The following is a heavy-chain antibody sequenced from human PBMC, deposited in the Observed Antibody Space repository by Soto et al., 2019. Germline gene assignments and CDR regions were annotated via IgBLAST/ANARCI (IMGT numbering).Heavy chain of an antibody. CDR1: GGSVSSGSYY. V-gene: IGHV4-61*01. J-gene: IGHJ5*02. CDR3: ASDETAAGTNWFDP. CDR2: IYYSGNT. D-gene: IGHD6-13*01. Sequence: SETLSLTCTVSGGSVSSGSYYWSWIRQPPGKGLEWIGYIYYSGNTNYNPSLKSRVTISVDTSRNQFSLKLTSVTTTDTAVYYCASDETAAGTNWFDPWGQGTLVTVSS.